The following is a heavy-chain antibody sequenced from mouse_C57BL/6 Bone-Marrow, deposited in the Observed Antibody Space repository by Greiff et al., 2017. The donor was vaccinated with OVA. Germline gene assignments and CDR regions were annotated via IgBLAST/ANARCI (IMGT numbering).Heavy chain of an antibody. V-gene: IGHV1-72*01. CDR3: VRQCYDYDGLPDCYAMDY. CDR1: GYTFTSYW. D-gene: IGHD2-4*01. J-gene: IGHJ4*01. Sequence: QVQLQQPGAEPVKPGASVKLSCKASGYTFTSYWMHWVKQRPGRGLEWIGRIDPNSGGTKYNEKFKSQATLTVDKLPSPAYMQPSRLTSEDAAVYYCVRQCYDYDGLPDCYAMDYWGQGTSVTVSS. CDR2: IDPNSGGT.